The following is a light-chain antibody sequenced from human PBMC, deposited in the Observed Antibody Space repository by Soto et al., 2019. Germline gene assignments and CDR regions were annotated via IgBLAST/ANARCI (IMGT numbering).Light chain of an antibody. CDR1: SSNIGRNT. CDR2: SNN. Sequence: QSVLTQPPSASGTPGQRVTISCSGSSSNIGRNTVNWYQQFPGTAPKLLIYSNNQRPSGVPDRFSGSKSGTSASLAISGLQSEDEADYYCAAWDDSMNVVVFGGGTKLTVL. CDR3: AAWDDSMNVVV. V-gene: IGLV1-44*01. J-gene: IGLJ2*01.